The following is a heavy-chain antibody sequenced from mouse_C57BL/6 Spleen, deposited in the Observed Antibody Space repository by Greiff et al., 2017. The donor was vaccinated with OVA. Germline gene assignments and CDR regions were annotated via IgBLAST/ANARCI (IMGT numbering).Heavy chain of an antibody. J-gene: IGHJ1*03. D-gene: IGHD2-10*02. CDR3: ARGPSGDEGGVYFDV. Sequence: QVQLQQSGAELARPGASVKLSCKASGYTFTSYGISWVKQRTGQGLEWIGEIYPRSGNTYYNEKFKGKATLTADKSSSTAYMELRSLTSEDSAVYFCARGPSGDEGGVYFDVWGTGTTVTVSS. V-gene: IGHV1-81*01. CDR2: IYPRSGNT. CDR1: GYTFTSYG.